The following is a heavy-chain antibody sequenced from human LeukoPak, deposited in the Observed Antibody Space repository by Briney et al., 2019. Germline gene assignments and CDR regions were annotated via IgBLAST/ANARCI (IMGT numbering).Heavy chain of an antibody. V-gene: IGHV4-34*01. CDR1: GVSFSGYY. Sequence: SETLSLTCAVYGVSFSGYYWSWIRQPPGKGLEWIGEIDHSGSTNYSPSLKSRVTISTDTSKNQFSLKLSSVTAADTAVYFCARGGGEAPSSWGQGNLVTVSS. D-gene: IGHD2-21*01. CDR3: ARGGGEAPSS. CDR2: IDHSGST. J-gene: IGHJ4*02.